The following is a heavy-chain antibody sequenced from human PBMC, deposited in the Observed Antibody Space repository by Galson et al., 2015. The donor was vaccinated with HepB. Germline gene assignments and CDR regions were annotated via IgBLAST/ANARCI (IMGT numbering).Heavy chain of an antibody. D-gene: IGHD6-13*01. CDR1: GFTFSSYW. CDR3: ARDESLVGRGPTSGVAAADSPPPMFFDN. CDR2: IKQDGSEK. J-gene: IGHJ4*02. Sequence: SLRLSCAASGFTFSSYWMNWVRQTPGKGLEWVAKIKQDGSEKYYVDSVRGRFTISRDNAKNSLYLQMNSLRAEDTAVYYCARDESLVGRGPTSGVAAADSPPPMFFDNWGQGTLVTVSS. V-gene: IGHV3-7*03.